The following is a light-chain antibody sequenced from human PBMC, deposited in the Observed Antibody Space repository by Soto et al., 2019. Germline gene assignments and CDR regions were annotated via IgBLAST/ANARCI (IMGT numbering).Light chain of an antibody. J-gene: IGLJ2*01. Sequence: QSALTQPASMAGSPGQSITISCTGTSSDVGGYNYVSWYQRHPGKAPKLMIYDVSNRPSGVSNRFSGSKSGNTASLTISGLQAEEEADYYCSSYTSRSTVVFGGGTKLTVL. CDR3: SSYTSRSTVV. CDR2: DVS. CDR1: SSDVGGYNY. V-gene: IGLV2-14*01.